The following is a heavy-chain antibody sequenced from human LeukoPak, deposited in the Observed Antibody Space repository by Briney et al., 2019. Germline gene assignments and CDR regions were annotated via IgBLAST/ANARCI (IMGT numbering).Heavy chain of an antibody. CDR2: IWYDGSNK. J-gene: IGHJ4*02. V-gene: IGHV3-33*01. CDR1: GFTFSSYG. D-gene: IGHD2/OR15-2a*01. CDR3: AREGPRGNSHGY. Sequence: GGSLRLSCAASGFTFSSYGMHWVRQAPGKGLEWVALIWYDGSNKYYTDSVKGRLTISRDNSKNTLYLQMNSLRAEDTAIYYCAREGPRGNSHGYWGQGTLVTVSS.